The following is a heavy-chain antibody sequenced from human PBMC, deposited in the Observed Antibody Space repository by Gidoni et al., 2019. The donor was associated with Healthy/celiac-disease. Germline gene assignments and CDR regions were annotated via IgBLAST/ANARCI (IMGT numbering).Heavy chain of an antibody. CDR3: ARFHHKRCASCGSSGWWGEFDY. V-gene: IGHV3-11*01. J-gene: IGHJ4*02. CDR1: GFTFSDYY. D-gene: IGHD6-19*01. CDR2: ISSSGSTI. Sequence: QVQLVESGGGLVKPGGSLRLSCAASGFTFSDYYMSWIRQAPGKGLEWVSYISSSGSTIYYADSVKGRFTISRDNAKNSLYLQMNSLRAEDTAVYYCARFHHKRCASCGSSGWWGEFDYWGQGTLVTVSS.